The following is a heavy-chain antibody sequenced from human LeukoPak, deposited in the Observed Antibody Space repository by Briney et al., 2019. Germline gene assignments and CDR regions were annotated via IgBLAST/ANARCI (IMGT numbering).Heavy chain of an antibody. J-gene: IGHJ4*02. Sequence: VASVKVSCKASGYTFTNYGISWLRQAPGQGLEWMGWISAYNGNTNYAQKLQGRVTMTTDTSTSTAYMELRSLRSDDTASKYCARDRGLSSSNGDYWGQGTLVTVSS. CDR3: ARDRGLSSSNGDY. CDR1: GYTFTNYG. V-gene: IGHV1-18*01. D-gene: IGHD6-13*01. CDR2: ISAYNGNT.